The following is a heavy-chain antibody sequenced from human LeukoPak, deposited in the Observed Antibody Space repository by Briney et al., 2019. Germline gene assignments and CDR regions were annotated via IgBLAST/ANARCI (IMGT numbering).Heavy chain of an antibody. CDR2: INHSGST. CDR3: ASDAGVGGPGLFDY. CDR1: GGSFSGYY. D-gene: IGHD3-16*01. J-gene: IGHJ4*02. Sequence: PSETLSLTCAVYGGSFSGYYWSWIRQPPGKGLEWIGEINHSGSTNYNPSLKSRVTISVDTSKNQFSLKLSSVTAADTAVYYCASDAGVGGPGLFDYWGQGTLVTVSS. V-gene: IGHV4-34*01.